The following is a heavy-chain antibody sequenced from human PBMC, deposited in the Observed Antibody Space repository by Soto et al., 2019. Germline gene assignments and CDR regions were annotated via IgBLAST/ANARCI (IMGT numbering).Heavy chain of an antibody. CDR2: IYYSGST. Sequence: SETLSLTCTVSGGSISSYYWSWIRQPPGKGLEWIGYIYYSGSTNFNPSLKSRVTISVDTSKNQFSLKLSSVTAADTAVYYCARAIAAARPYYYGMDVWGQGTTVTVSS. D-gene: IGHD6-6*01. V-gene: IGHV4-59*01. CDR1: GGSISSYY. CDR3: ARAIAAARPYYYGMDV. J-gene: IGHJ6*02.